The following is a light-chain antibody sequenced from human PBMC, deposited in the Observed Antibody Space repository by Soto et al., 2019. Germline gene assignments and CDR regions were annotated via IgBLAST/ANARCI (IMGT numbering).Light chain of an antibody. V-gene: IGKV3-20*01. CDR2: GAS. CDR1: HSFNSDY. CDR3: QHYGNSPWT. J-gene: IGKJ1*01. Sequence: EICFTQSPGTLSLSPGERATLSCRASHSFNSDYLAWYRQKPGQAPRLLIYGASRRATGIPDRFSGSGSGTDFTLTINRLEPEDFAVYYCQHYGNSPWTFGQGTKVDIK.